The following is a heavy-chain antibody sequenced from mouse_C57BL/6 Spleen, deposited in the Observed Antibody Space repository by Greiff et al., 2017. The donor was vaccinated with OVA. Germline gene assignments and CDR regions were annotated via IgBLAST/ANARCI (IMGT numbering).Heavy chain of an antibody. CDR1: GYTFTRYW. Sequence: QVQLQQPGAELVKPGASVKMSCKASGYTFTRYWITWVKQRPGQGLEWIGDIYPGSGSTNYNEKFKSKATLTVDTSSSTAYMQLSSLTSEDSAVYYCARWIYYYGSSDYYAMDYWGQGTSVTVSS. D-gene: IGHD1-1*01. J-gene: IGHJ4*01. V-gene: IGHV1-55*01. CDR3: ARWIYYYGSSDYYAMDY. CDR2: IYPGSGST.